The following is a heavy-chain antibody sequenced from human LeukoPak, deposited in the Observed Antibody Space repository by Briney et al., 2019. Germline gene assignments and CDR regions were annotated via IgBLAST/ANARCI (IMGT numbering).Heavy chain of an antibody. CDR3: ARDQGFSYYYYYMDV. D-gene: IGHD3-3*01. J-gene: IGHJ6*03. CDR2: INQDGSEK. Sequence: PGGSLRLSCAASGFTFSRYWMSWVRQAPGKGLEWVANINQDGSEKYYVDSVKGRLTISRDNAKNSLYLQMNSLRAEDTAVYYCARDQGFSYYYYYMDVWGKGTTVTVSS. CDR1: GFTFSRYW. V-gene: IGHV3-7*01.